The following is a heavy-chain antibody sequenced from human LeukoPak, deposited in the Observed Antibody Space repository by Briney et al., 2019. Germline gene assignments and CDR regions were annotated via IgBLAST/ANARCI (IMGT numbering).Heavy chain of an antibody. J-gene: IGHJ6*02. CDR3: ARDEFDFWSGYRYGMDV. D-gene: IGHD3-3*01. CDR2: ISAYNGNT. V-gene: IGHV1-18*01. Sequence: ASVKVSCKASGYTFTSYGISWVRQAPGQGLEWMGWISAYNGNTNYAQKLQGRVTMTTDTSTSTAYMELRSLRSDDTAVYYCARDEFDFWSGYRYGMDVWVQGTTVTVSS. CDR1: GYTFTSYG.